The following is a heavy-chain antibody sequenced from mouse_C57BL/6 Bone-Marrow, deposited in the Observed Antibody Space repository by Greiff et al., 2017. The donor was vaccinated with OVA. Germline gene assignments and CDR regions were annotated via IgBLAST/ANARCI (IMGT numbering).Heavy chain of an antibody. CDR1: GFNIKDDY. Sequence: EVQLKESGAELVRPGASVKLSCTASGFNIKDDYMHWVKQRPEQGLEWIGWIDPENGDTEYASKFQGKATITADTSSNTAYLQLSSLTSEDTAGYYCTTTMVTTSYFDYWGQGTTLTVSS. CDR2: IDPENGDT. D-gene: IGHD2-2*01. CDR3: TTTMVTTSYFDY. J-gene: IGHJ2*01. V-gene: IGHV14-4*01.